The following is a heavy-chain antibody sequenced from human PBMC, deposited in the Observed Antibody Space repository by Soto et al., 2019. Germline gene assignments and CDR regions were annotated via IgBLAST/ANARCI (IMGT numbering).Heavy chain of an antibody. D-gene: IGHD3-3*01. CDR3: AKDWTHFDL. Sequence: EVQLLESGGNLVQPGGSLRLSCAASGFIFSDYAMSWVGQAPGKGLEWVSLVRGNDDNAYYADSVKGRFTISRDNSRNTLYLQMNSLRSEDTAVYFCAKDWTHFDLWGQGTLVTVSS. V-gene: IGHV3-23*01. J-gene: IGHJ5*02. CDR2: VRGNDDNA. CDR1: GFIFSDYA.